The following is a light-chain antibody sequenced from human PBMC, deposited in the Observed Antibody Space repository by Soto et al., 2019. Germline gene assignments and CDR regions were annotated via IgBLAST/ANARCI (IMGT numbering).Light chain of an antibody. CDR1: QSVSSSY. J-gene: IGKJ4*01. V-gene: IGKV3D-20*02. CDR2: GAS. CDR3: QQRSNWPPLT. Sequence: EIVLTQSPGTLSLSPGKRATLSCRASQSVSSSYLAWYQQKPGQAPRLLIYGASSRATGIPDRFSGSGSGTDFTLTISSLEPEDFAVYYCQQRSNWPPLTFGGGTKVDIK.